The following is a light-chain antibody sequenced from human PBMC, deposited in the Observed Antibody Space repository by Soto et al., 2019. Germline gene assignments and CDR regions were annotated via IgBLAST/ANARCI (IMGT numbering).Light chain of an antibody. V-gene: IGKV3-20*01. CDR2: GAS. CDR3: QQYGSSPRIT. J-gene: IGKJ5*01. Sequence: EIVLTQSPGTLSLSPGERATLSCRASQSVSSSYLAWYQQIPGQAPRLLIYGASSRATAIPDTFSGSGSGTDFTLTISRLEPEDFAVYYCQQYGSSPRITFGQGTRLEIK. CDR1: QSVSSSY.